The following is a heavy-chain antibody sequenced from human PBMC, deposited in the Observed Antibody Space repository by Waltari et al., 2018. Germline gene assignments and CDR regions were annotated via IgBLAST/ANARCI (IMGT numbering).Heavy chain of an antibody. J-gene: IGHJ4*02. Sequence: QVQLQQSGPGLVKPSQTLSLTCAISGDSVSSNNAAWNWIRQSPSRGLEWLGRTYDRAKWDNDYAVSGKSRITINPDTSKNQFSLQLNSVTPEDMAVYYCARDVGTGTIYFDYWGQGTLVTVSS. V-gene: IGHV6-1*01. CDR1: GDSVSSNNAA. CDR3: ARDVGTGTIYFDY. D-gene: IGHD1-1*01. CDR2: TYDRAKWDN.